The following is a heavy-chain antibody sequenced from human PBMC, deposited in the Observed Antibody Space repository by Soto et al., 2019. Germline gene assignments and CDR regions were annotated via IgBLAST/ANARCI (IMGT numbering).Heavy chain of an antibody. V-gene: IGHV4-59*01. D-gene: IGHD3-16*01. J-gene: IGHJ3*02. Sequence: LSLTCTVSGGSISSYYWSWIRQPPGKGLEWIGYIYYSGSTNYNPSLKSRVTISVDTSKNQFSLKLSSVTAADTAVYYCARDVWAARDAFDIWGQGTMVTVSS. CDR2: IYYSGST. CDR1: GGSISSYY. CDR3: ARDVWAARDAFDI.